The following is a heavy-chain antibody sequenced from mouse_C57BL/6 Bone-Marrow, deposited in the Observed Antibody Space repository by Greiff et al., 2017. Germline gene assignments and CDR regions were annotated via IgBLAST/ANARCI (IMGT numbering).Heavy chain of an antibody. J-gene: IGHJ4*01. CDR2: IDPSDSYP. CDR3: AREKINYSNHGSYYYAMDY. D-gene: IGHD2-5*01. Sequence: QVQLQQPGAELVKPGASVKLSCKASGYTFTSYWMQWVKQRPGQGLEWIGEIDPSDSYPNSNQKFKGKATLTVYTSSSTAYMQLSSLTSEDSAVYYCAREKINYSNHGSYYYAMDYWGQGTSVTVSS. CDR1: GYTFTSYW. V-gene: IGHV1-50*01.